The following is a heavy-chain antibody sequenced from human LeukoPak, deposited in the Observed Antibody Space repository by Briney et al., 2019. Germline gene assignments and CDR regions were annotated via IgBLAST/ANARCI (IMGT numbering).Heavy chain of an antibody. D-gene: IGHD4-17*01. V-gene: IGHV4-31*11. CDR1: GGSFSGYY. CDR3: ARENGYGDYPDY. Sequence: SETLSLTCAVYGGSFSGYYWSWIRQHPGKGLEWIGYIYYSGSTYYNPSLKSRVTISVDTSKNQFSLKLSSVTAADTAVYYCARENGYGDYPDYWGQGTLVTVSS. CDR2: IYYSGST. J-gene: IGHJ4*02.